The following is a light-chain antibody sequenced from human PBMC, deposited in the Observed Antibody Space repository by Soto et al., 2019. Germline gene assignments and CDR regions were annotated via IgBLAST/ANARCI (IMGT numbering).Light chain of an antibody. V-gene: IGKV3-20*01. CDR2: GVS. CDR3: XQYGXSPXX. Sequence: EIVLTQSPDTLSLSPGERATLSCRASQSVNSGYIAWYRQKPGQAPKLLIFGVSTRATGIPDRFRGSGSGTDFTLXISRLEPEXFXVYXXXQYGXSPXXXGQGTKVDVK. J-gene: IGKJ1*01. CDR1: QSVNSGY.